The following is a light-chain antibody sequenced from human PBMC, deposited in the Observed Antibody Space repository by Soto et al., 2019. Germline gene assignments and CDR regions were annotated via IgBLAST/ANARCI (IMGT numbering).Light chain of an antibody. Sequence: EIVMTQSPATLSVCPWERATLSCRASQSVSSNLAWHQQKPGQAPRLLIYGASTRATGIPARFSGSGSGTEFTLTISSLQSEDFAVYYCQQYNNWPRTFGQGTKVDIK. CDR2: GAS. CDR1: QSVSSN. V-gene: IGKV3-15*01. J-gene: IGKJ1*01. CDR3: QQYNNWPRT.